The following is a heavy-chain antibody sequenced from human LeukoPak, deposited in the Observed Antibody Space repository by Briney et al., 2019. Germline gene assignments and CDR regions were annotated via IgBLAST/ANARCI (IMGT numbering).Heavy chain of an antibody. Sequence: SETLSLTCTVSGGSISSYYWSWIRQPPGKGLEWIGYIYYSGSTNYNPSLKSRVTISVDTSKNQFSLKLSSVTAADTAVYYCARVIVVVPAALVWFDPWRQGNLVTVSS. V-gene: IGHV4-59*01. CDR1: GGSISSYY. CDR3: ARVIVVVPAALVWFDP. D-gene: IGHD2-2*01. J-gene: IGHJ5*02. CDR2: IYYSGST.